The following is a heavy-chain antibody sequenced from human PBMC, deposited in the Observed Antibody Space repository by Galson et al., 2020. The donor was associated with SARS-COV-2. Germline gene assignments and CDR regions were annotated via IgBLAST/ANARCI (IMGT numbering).Heavy chain of an antibody. J-gene: IGHJ4*02. CDR3: ARERGAYFDS. Sequence: SETLSLTCTVSGGSIGSYYWTWIRQPPGKGLEWLGYVYSGGTTNYNPSLTGRIVISVDKSKNQFSLNLRSVTAADTALYYCARERGAYFDSWGQGTPVTVSS. D-gene: IGHD5-12*01. CDR2: VYSGGTT. V-gene: IGHV4-59*01. CDR1: GGSIGSYY.